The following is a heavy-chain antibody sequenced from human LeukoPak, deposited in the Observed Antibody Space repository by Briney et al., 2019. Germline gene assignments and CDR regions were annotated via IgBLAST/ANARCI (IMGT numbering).Heavy chain of an antibody. J-gene: IGHJ6*03. CDR2: ISGSGDST. CDR3: AKSSASTSTGYYYYYYMDV. Sequence: GGSLRLSCAASGFTFSSYAMSWVRQAPGKGLEWVSAISGSGDSTYYADSVKGRFTISRDNSKNTLYLQMNSLRAEDTAVYYCAKSSASTSTGYYYYYYMDVWGKGTTVTISS. D-gene: IGHD2-2*01. V-gene: IGHV3-23*01. CDR1: GFTFSSYA.